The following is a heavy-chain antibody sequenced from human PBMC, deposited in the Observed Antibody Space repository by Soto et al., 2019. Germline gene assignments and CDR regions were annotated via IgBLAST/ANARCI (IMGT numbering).Heavy chain of an antibody. Sequence: QVQLVESGGGVVQPGTSLRLSCEASGFTFNSFGMHWVRQARGKGLEWVAVIWHDGTNKYYVDSVKGRFTISRDNSKDTLYLQMSNLRAEDTAVYYCARTGLQIVQATSYYYGLDVWGQGTTVTVS. CDR3: ARTGLQIVQATSYYYGLDV. V-gene: IGHV3-33*01. CDR2: IWHDGTNK. D-gene: IGHD2-8*01. J-gene: IGHJ6*02. CDR1: GFTFNSFG.